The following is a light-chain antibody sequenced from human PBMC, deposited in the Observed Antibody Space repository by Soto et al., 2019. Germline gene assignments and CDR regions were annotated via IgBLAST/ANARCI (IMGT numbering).Light chain of an antibody. V-gene: IGLV2-8*01. Sequence: QSALTQPPSASGSPGQSVTISCTGTSSDVGGYNYVSWYQQHPGKAPKLMIYEVSERPSGVSDRFSGSKSGNTASLTVSGLQADDEADYYCSSYAGSNNLGFGGGTKLTVL. J-gene: IGLJ3*02. CDR2: EVS. CDR3: SSYAGSNNLG. CDR1: SSDVGGYNY.